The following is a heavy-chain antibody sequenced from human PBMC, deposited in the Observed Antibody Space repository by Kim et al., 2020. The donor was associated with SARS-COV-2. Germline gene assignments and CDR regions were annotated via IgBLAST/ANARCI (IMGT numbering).Heavy chain of an antibody. CDR2: ISSNGGST. Sequence: GGSLRLSCAASGFTFSSYAMHWVRQAPGKGLEYVSAISSNGGSTYYANSVKGRFTISRDNSKNTLYLQMGGLRAEDMAVYYCARDQMGFWSGFVYYYGMDVWGQGTTVTVSS. V-gene: IGHV3-64*01. CDR1: GFTFSSYA. J-gene: IGHJ6*02. CDR3: ARDQMGFWSGFVYYYGMDV. D-gene: IGHD3-3*01.